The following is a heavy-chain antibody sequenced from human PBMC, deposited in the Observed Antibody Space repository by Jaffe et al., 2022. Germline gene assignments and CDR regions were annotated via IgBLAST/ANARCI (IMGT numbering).Heavy chain of an antibody. CDR3: ARDRYCSGGSCYSLDY. V-gene: IGHV3-48*03. CDR1: EFTFSSYE. D-gene: IGHD2-15*01. Sequence: EVQLVESGGGLVQPGGSLRLSCAASEFTFSSYEMNWVRQAPGKGLEWVSYISSSGSTIFYADSVKGRFTISRDNAVNSLYLQMNSLRAEDTAVYYCARDRYCSGGSCYSLDYWGQGTLVTVSS. CDR2: ISSSGSTI. J-gene: IGHJ4*02.